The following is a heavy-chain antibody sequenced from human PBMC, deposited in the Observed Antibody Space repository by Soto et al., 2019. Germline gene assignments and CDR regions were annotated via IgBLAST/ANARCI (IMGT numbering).Heavy chain of an antibody. J-gene: IGHJ4*02. CDR1: GFTFRSYS. Sequence: VQLVESGGGLVKPGGSLRLSCAASGFTFRSYSMNWVRQAPGKGLEWVSSISSTSTYIYYADSLKGRFTISRDNAKKSFYLQMNNVTAEATAVYYCARTDASGAPFAHWGQGTLVTVSS. CDR3: ARTDASGAPFAH. V-gene: IGHV3-21*01. CDR2: ISSTSTYI. D-gene: IGHD6-19*01.